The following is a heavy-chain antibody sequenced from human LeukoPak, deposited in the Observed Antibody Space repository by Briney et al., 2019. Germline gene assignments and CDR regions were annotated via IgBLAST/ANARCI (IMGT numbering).Heavy chain of an antibody. CDR3: ARQPPWVVPAAHRYFQH. Sequence: SETLSLTCSVSGGSISSYYWSWIRQPAGKGLEWIGRIYTSGSTNYNPSLRSRVTMSIDTSKNQFSLKLSSVTAADTAVYYCARQPPWVVPAAHRYFQHWGQGTLVTVSS. CDR2: IYTSGST. J-gene: IGHJ1*01. CDR1: GGSISSYY. D-gene: IGHD2-2*01. V-gene: IGHV4-4*07.